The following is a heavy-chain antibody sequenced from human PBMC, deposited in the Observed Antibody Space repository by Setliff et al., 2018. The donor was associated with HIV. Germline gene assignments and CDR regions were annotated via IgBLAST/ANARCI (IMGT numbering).Heavy chain of an antibody. J-gene: IGHJ3*02. CDR2: ITTYNGGT. V-gene: IGHV1-18*01. D-gene: IGHD1-26*01. CDR3: TRGGYSGAFLDASDI. CDR1: GYNFNNFG. Sequence: GASVKVSCKSSGYNFNNFGVSWVRQAPGQGLEWMGSITTYNGGTNYAQKFQGRVTMTTDTSTSTAYMELRSLRSDDTAVYYCTRGGYSGAFLDASDIWGQGTMVTVSS.